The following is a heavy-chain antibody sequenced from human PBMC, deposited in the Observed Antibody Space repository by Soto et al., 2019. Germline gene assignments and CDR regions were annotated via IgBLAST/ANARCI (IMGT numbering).Heavy chain of an antibody. CDR3: AREHSSSGRFDY. CDR2: MNPNSGNT. J-gene: IGHJ4*02. V-gene: IGHV1-8*01. CDR1: GYTFTSYD. D-gene: IGHD6-13*01. Sequence: QVQLVQSGAEVKKPGASVKVSCKASGYTFTSYDINWVRQATGQGLEWMGWMNPNSGNTGYAQKFQGXGPXXRXSSISTAYMELSSLRSEDTAVYYCAREHSSSGRFDYWGQGTLVTVSS.